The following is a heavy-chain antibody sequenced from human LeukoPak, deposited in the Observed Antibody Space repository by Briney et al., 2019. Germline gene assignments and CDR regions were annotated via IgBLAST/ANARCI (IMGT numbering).Heavy chain of an antibody. Sequence: PGGSLRLSCAASGFTFSDYYMSWIRQAPGKGLEWVSYISSSGSTIYYADSVKGRFTISRDNSKNALYLQMNSLRAEDTAVYYCAGTYYDILTGLSPIWGQGTMVTVSS. V-gene: IGHV3-11*01. CDR1: GFTFSDYY. CDR3: AGTYYDILTGLSPI. D-gene: IGHD3-9*01. J-gene: IGHJ3*02. CDR2: ISSSGSTI.